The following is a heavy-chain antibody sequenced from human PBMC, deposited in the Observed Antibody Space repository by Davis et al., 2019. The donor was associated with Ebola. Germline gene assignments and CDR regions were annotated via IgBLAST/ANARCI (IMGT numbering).Heavy chain of an antibody. J-gene: IGHJ5*02. CDR3: ARIGLLTVSSGWYWFDP. V-gene: IGHV5-51*01. CDR1: GYSFTSYW. Sequence: GESLKISCQGSGYSFTSYWIGWVRQMPGKGLEWMGIIYPGDSDTRYSPSFQGQVTISADKSISTAYLQWSSLKASDTAMYYCARIGLLTVSSGWYWFDPWGQGTLVTVSS. D-gene: IGHD6-19*01. CDR2: IYPGDSDT.